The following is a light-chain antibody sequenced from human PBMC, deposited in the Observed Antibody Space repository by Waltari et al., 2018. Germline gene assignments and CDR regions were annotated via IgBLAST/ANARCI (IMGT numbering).Light chain of an antibody. V-gene: IGKV1-39*01. J-gene: IGKJ3*01. CDR2: AAS. CDR3: QQSYSTPRT. Sequence: DIQMTQSPSSLSASVGDRVTITCRASPSISSYLNLYQQKPGKAPKLLVYAASSLQSGVPSRFSGSGSGTDFTLTISSLQPEDFATYYCQQSYSTPRTFGPGTKVDIK. CDR1: PSISSY.